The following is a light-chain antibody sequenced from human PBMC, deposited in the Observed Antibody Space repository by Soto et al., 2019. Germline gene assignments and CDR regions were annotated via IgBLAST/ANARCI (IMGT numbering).Light chain of an antibody. CDR3: QQYNCIPLT. CDR2: WAS. J-gene: IGKJ4*01. CDR1: QSVLYRSNNKNN. Sequence: DIVLTQSPDSLAVYLGESATINCKASQSVLYRSNNKNNLAWYQQKPGPSTKLLIYWASTRESGGPDRLSGSGSGTDFTLTSSRLQPEDVAVYYCQQYNCIPLTFGGGTNVEIK. V-gene: IGKV4-1*01.